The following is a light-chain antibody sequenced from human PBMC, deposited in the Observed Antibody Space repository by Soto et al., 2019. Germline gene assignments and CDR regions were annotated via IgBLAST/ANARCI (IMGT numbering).Light chain of an antibody. V-gene: IGLV2-14*01. J-gene: IGLJ2*01. CDR3: SSYTSSSTVV. CDR2: EVS. CDR1: SSDVGGYNY. Sequence: QSALTQPASVSGSPGQSITISCTGTSSDVGGYNYVSWYQQHPGKAPKLMIYEVSNRPSGVSNRFSGSKSGNKAPLPITVLHAEDEADYYCSSYTSSSTVVFGGGTKLTVL.